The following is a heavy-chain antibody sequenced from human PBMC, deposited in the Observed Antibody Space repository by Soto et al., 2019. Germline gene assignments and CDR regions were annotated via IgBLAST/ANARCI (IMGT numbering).Heavy chain of an antibody. V-gene: IGHV1-2*02. CDR1: GYVFTGFY. CDR3: ARGRRLKWNWLDR. D-gene: IGHD2-15*01. J-gene: IGHJ5*02. CDR2: IFPNSGAT. Sequence: ASVKVSCKASGYVFTGFYLHWVRQAPGQGLEWMGWIFPNSGATNYAQKFQGRVTLTRDTSLSTGYMDLTRLTSDDTAVYYCARGRRLKWNWLDRWGQGTLVTVSP.